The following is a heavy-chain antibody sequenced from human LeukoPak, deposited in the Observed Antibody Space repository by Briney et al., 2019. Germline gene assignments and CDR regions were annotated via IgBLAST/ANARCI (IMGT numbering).Heavy chain of an antibody. CDR3: ARPSGGYNREFDY. J-gene: IGHJ4*02. V-gene: IGHV5-51*01. D-gene: IGHD1-14*01. CDR1: GYTFTGYY. Sequence: KVSCKASGYTFTGYYIHWVRQAPGQGLEWMGLIYPGDSDTRYSPSLQGQVTISADKSISTAYLQWSSLKASDTAIYYCARPSGGYNREFDYWGQGTLVTVSS. CDR2: IYPGDSDT.